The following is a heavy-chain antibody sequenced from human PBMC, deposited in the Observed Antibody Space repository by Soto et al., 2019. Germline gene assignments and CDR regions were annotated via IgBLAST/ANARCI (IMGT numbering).Heavy chain of an antibody. J-gene: IGHJ4*02. CDR2: INHSGST. D-gene: IGHD1-1*01. V-gene: IGHV4-34*01. CDR1: GGSFSGYY. Sequence: SETLSLTCAVYGGSFSGYYCSFGRQPPGKWLEWIGEINHSGSTNYNPSLKSRVTISVDTSKNQFSLKLSSVTAEDTAIYFCAKCASYWNQFNYWGQGTLVTVSS. CDR3: AKCASYWNQFNY.